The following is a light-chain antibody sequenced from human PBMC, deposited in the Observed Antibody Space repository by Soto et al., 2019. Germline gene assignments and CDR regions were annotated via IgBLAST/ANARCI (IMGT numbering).Light chain of an antibody. CDR1: ESIDSW. CDR3: QPIYGYRW. J-gene: IGKJ1*01. Sequence: RASESIDSWLAWHQQKPGRAPKLLISKASSLESGVPSRFSGSGFGTEYKLAFSSGQPDGHASYSAQPIYGYRWLGPGTKVDIK. CDR2: KAS. V-gene: IGKV1-5*03.